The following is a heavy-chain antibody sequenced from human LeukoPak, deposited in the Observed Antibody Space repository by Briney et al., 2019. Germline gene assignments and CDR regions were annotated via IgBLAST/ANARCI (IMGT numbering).Heavy chain of an antibody. V-gene: IGHV3-15*01. CDR2: IKSKTDGGTT. CDR3: TTGSRVNRDAFDI. D-gene: IGHD1-14*01. Sequence: PGGSLRLSCAASGFTFSNAWMSWVRQAPGKGLEWVGRIKSKTDGGTTDYAAPVKGRFTISRDDSKNTLYLQMNSLKTEDTAVYYCTTGSRVNRDAFDIWGQGTMVTVSS. CDR1: GFTFSNAW. J-gene: IGHJ3*02.